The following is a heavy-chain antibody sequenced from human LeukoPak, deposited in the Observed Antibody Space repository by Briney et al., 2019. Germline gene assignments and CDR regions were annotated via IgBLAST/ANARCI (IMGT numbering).Heavy chain of an antibody. J-gene: IGHJ4*02. CDR2: IDWDDDK. D-gene: IGHD5-18*01. Sequence: SGPTLVNPPQTLTLTCTFSGFSLSTSGMRVSWIRQPPGKALEWLARIDWDDDKFYSTSLKTRLTISKDTSKTQVVLTMTNMDPVDTATYYCARTRGYSYGPDFDYWGQGTPVTVSS. CDR3: ARTRGYSYGPDFDY. V-gene: IGHV2-70*04. CDR1: GFSLSTSGMR.